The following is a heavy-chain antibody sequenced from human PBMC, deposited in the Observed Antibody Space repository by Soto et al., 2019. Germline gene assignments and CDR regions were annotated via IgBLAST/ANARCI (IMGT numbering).Heavy chain of an antibody. J-gene: IGHJ5*02. D-gene: IGHD3-3*02. V-gene: IGHV4-59*01. CDR3: TSAHFGTGGMNRFDP. Sequence: QVQLQESGPGVVKPSETLSLTCTVSGDSISSSYWSWIRQPPGKRLEWIGYIHYSGSTNYNPSLTSRVTISVDTSKNQFSLRLPSVAAADTAIYFCTSAHFGTGGMNRFDPLGQGTLVTVSS. CDR1: GDSISSSY. CDR2: IHYSGST.